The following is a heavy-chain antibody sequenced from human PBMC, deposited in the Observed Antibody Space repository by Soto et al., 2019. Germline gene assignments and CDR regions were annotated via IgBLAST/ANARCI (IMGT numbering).Heavy chain of an antibody. D-gene: IGHD2-15*01. Sequence: QERLVEAGGGVVQPGRSLRLSCAASGFTFSSYGMHWVRQAPGKGLEWVAVIWYDGSNKYYADSVKGRFTISRDNSKNTLYLQMNSLRAEDTAVYYCARDEGYCSGGSCYPGYGGQGTLVTVSS. V-gene: IGHV3-33*01. J-gene: IGHJ4*02. CDR3: ARDEGYCSGGSCYPGY. CDR1: GFTFSSYG. CDR2: IWYDGSNK.